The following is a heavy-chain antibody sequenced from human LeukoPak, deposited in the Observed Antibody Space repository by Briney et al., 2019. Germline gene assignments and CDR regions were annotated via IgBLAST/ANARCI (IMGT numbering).Heavy chain of an antibody. CDR3: ASNPDHDSSGSPVDY. CDR2: IIPIFGTA. Sequence: SVKVSCKASGGTFSSYAISWVRQAPGQGLEWMGGIIPIFGTANYAQKFQGRVTITTDESTSTAYMELSSLRSEDTAVYYCASNPDHDSSGSPVDYWGQGTLVTVSS. J-gene: IGHJ4*02. D-gene: IGHD3-22*01. V-gene: IGHV1-69*05. CDR1: GGTFSSYA.